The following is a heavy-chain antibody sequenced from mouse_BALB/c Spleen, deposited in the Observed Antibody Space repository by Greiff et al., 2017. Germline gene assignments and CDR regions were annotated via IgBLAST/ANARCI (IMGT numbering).Heavy chain of an antibody. Sequence: EVKLMESGGGLVKPGGSLKLSCAASGFTFSSYTMSWVRQTPEKRLEWVATISSGGSYTYYPDSVKGRFTISRDNAKNTLYLQMSSLKSEDTAMYYCTREGNYGFDYWGQGTTLTVS. CDR1: GFTFSSYT. J-gene: IGHJ2*01. CDR2: ISSGGSYT. CDR3: TREGNYGFDY. D-gene: IGHD1-1*01. V-gene: IGHV5-6-4*01.